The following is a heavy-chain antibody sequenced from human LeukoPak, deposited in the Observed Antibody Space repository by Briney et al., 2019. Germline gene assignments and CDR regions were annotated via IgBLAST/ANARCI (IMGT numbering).Heavy chain of an antibody. CDR3: AGSLAVAESNYYHGFAF. CDR1: GYTLTELS. J-gene: IGHJ6*02. V-gene: IGHV1-24*01. Sequence: ASVKVSCKVSGYTLTELSIHWVRQAPGQGLEWMGGFDPADGEIIYAQKFQDRVSLTEDTSAHTASMELSSLRSEDTAIYFCAGSLAVAESNYYHGFAFWGQGTTVTVS. D-gene: IGHD6-19*01. CDR2: FDPADGEI.